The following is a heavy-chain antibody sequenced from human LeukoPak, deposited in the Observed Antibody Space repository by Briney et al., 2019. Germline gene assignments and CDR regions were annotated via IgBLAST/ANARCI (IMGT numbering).Heavy chain of an antibody. D-gene: IGHD6-13*01. V-gene: IGHV3-53*01. Sequence: GGSLRLSCTASGFTVSNNYMNWVRQAPGKGLEWVALIYSGGTTNYADSVKGRFTIPRDNSKNTLYLQMTNVRVEDTAVYYCARDPPGIAASVSGGWGQGTLVTVSS. J-gene: IGHJ4*02. CDR2: IYSGGTT. CDR1: GFTVSNNY. CDR3: ARDPPGIAASVSGG.